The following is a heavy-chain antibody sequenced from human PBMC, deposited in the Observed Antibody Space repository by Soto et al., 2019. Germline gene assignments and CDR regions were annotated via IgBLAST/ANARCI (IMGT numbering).Heavy chain of an antibody. V-gene: IGHV1-69*06. Sequence: QVQVVQSGAEVKKPGSSVKVSCKASGLIFSSYAISWVRQAPGQGLEWVGGILPIFGTTNYAQRFKGRVNITADKSPTTTYPDLSSLGSEDTARYFCGGGANFDDSTGKGYCFPGMDGWGQGTTVTVSS. CDR1: GLIFSSYA. J-gene: IGHJ6*02. CDR2: ILPIFGTT. D-gene: IGHD3-9*01. CDR3: GGGANFDDSTGKGYCFPGMDG.